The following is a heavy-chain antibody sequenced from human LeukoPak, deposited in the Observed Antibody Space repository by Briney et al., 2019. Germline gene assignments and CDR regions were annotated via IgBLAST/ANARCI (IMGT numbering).Heavy chain of an antibody. J-gene: IGHJ4*02. CDR1: GYTFTGYY. Sequence: ASVKVSCKASGYTFTGYYMHWVRQAPGQGLEWMGWINPNSGGTNYAQKFRGRVTMTTDTSTSTAYMELRSLRSDDTAVYYCARREQWLVGDDYWGQGTLVTVSS. V-gene: IGHV1-2*02. CDR2: INPNSGGT. CDR3: ARREQWLVGDDY. D-gene: IGHD6-19*01.